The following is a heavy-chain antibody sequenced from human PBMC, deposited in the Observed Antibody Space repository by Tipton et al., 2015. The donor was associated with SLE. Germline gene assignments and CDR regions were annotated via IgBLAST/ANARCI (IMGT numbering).Heavy chain of an antibody. Sequence: RSLRLSCAASGFTSSSYAMNWVRQAPGKGLEWVSGISWHSGNIGYADSVKGRFTISRDNAKNSLYLQMDSLRTDDTALYYCAKDRYSGSFYYFDDWGQGTLVTVSS. CDR1: GFTSSSYA. CDR2: ISWHSGNI. V-gene: IGHV3-9*02. CDR3: AKDRYSGSFYYFDD. J-gene: IGHJ4*02. D-gene: IGHD1-26*01.